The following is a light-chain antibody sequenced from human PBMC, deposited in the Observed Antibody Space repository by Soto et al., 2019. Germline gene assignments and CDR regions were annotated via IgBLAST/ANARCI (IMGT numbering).Light chain of an antibody. Sequence: DIQMTQSPSTLPASVGDRVTITCRASQSISNWLAWYQQKPGTAPKVLIYHASNLQSGVPSRFSGSGSGTEFTLTISSLQSEDFAVYYCQQYNNWPPRTFGQGTKVDI. CDR2: HAS. J-gene: IGKJ1*01. V-gene: IGKV1-5*01. CDR1: QSISNW. CDR3: QQYNNWPPRT.